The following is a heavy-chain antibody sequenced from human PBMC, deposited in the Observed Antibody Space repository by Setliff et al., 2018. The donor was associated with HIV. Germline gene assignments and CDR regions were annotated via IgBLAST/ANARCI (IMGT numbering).Heavy chain of an antibody. D-gene: IGHD3-10*01. Sequence: ASVKVSCKASGYMFTGFHVHWVRQAAGQGLEWMGRINPNSGGTKYAQKFQGRVTMTRDTSISPAYMELSRLRSDDTAVYYCARDWAEDYYGSGSFQHWGQGTLVTVSS. V-gene: IGHV1-2*06. J-gene: IGHJ1*01. CDR3: ARDWAEDYYGSGSFQH. CDR1: GYMFTGFH. CDR2: INPNSGGT.